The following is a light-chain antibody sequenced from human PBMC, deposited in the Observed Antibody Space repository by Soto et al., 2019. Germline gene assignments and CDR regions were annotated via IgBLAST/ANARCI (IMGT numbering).Light chain of an antibody. V-gene: IGKV1-9*01. Sequence: DIQLTQSPSFLSASVGDRVTITCRASQGISSYLAWYQKKPGKAPKLLMYAASTLQSGVPSRFSGSGSGTEFTLTISSLQPEDFATYYCQQYHSYSRTFGQGTRWIS. J-gene: IGKJ1*01. CDR2: AAS. CDR3: QQYHSYSRT. CDR1: QGISSY.